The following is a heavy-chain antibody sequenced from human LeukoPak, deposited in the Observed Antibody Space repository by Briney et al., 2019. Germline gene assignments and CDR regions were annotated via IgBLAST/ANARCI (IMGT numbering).Heavy chain of an antibody. Sequence: PSETLSLICTVSGASISSYYWSWFRRPPGKGLEWIAYIFPSGSINFNPPLKSRVSISVDGSKNNFSLDLSSVTAADTAVYYCARRRDETATAAGYYHMDVWGKGTTVTVSS. J-gene: IGHJ6*03. CDR3: ARRRDETATAAGYYHMDV. D-gene: IGHD3-22*01. CDR2: IFPSGSI. CDR1: GASISSYY. V-gene: IGHV4-4*09.